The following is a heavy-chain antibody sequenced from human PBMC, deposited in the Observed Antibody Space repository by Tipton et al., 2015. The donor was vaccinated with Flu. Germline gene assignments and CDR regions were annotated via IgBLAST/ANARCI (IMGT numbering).Heavy chain of an antibody. CDR3: ARDGPDIRRMLY. Sequence: TLSLTCTVSGDSISTSSYYWGWIRQPPGKGLEWIGSVYYTGRTYYNSSLIGRVTISVDTTKNQFSLRLISVTAADTAVYYCARDGPDIRRMLYWGQGTQVTVSS. D-gene: IGHD3-9*01. V-gene: IGHV4-39*07. J-gene: IGHJ4*02. CDR2: VYYTGRT. CDR1: GDSISTSSYY.